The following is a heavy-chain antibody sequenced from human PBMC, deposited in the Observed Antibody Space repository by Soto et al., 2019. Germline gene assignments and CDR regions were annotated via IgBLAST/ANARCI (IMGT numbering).Heavy chain of an antibody. J-gene: IGHJ4*01. CDR1: GFTFTNYA. CDR2: ISGSGGST. CDR3: AKVANADILTGYYSNFDY. Sequence: GGSLRLSCVASGFTFTNYAMSWVRQAPGKGLEWVSAISGSGGSTYYADSVKGRFTISRDKSKNTLDLQMNSLRAEDTALYYCAKVANADILTGYYSNFDYWGHGTLVTVSS. D-gene: IGHD3-9*01. V-gene: IGHV3-23*01.